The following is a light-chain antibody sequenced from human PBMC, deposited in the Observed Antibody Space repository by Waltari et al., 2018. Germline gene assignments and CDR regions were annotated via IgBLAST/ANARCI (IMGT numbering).Light chain of an antibody. V-gene: IGKV3-15*01. CDR3: QQYNDWPRT. Sequence: EIVMTQSSGTLSMSPGERATLSCRASQSINTNLAWYQQKPGQSPRLVIYAASTRATGLPARFSGSGSWTEFTLTISSLQSEDVAVYYCQQYNDWPRTFGQGTKVEIK. CDR1: QSINTN. CDR2: AAS. J-gene: IGKJ1*01.